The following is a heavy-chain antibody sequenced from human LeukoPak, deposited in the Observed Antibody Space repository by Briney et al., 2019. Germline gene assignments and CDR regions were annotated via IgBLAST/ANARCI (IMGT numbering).Heavy chain of an antibody. V-gene: IGHV3-7*01. CDR3: AKVAKYYYGSETYYFFEH. D-gene: IGHD3-10*01. CDR1: GFTFNTYG. J-gene: IGHJ4*02. CDR2: INQDGTEK. Sequence: GGSLRLSCAASGFTFNTYGMTWVRQAPGKGLEWVANINQDGTEKYYVDSVKGRFTISRDNAKNSLYLQMNSLRVEDTAVYYCAKVAKYYYGSETYYFFEHWGQGTPVTASS.